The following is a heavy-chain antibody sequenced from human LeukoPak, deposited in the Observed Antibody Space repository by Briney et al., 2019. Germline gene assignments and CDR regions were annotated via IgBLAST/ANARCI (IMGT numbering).Heavy chain of an antibody. V-gene: IGHV1-2*02. CDR1: GYTFTGYY. D-gene: IGHD3-9*01. CDR2: INPNSGDT. Sequence: GASVKVSCKASGYTFTGYYMHWVRQAPGQGLEWMGWINPNSGDTNYAQKFQGRVTMTRDTSISTAYMELSRLRSDDTAVYYFARGFDWLSYYFDYGGQGTLVTVS. J-gene: IGHJ4*02. CDR3: ARGFDWLSYYFDY.